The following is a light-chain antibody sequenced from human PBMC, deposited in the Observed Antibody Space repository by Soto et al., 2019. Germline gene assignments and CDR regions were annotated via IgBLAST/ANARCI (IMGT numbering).Light chain of an antibody. CDR1: KLGDKY. CDR2: QDS. Sequence: SYELTQPPSVSVSPGQTASITCSGDKLGDKYACWYQHKPGQSPVLVIYQDSKRPSGIPERFSGSNSGNTATLTISGTQAMDEADYYCQAWDSSTVVFGGGTKVTVL. J-gene: IGLJ2*01. V-gene: IGLV3-1*01. CDR3: QAWDSSTVV.